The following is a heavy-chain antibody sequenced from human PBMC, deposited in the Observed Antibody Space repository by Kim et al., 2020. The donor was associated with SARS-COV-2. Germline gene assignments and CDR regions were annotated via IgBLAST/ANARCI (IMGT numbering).Heavy chain of an antibody. CDR1: GFTFSSYG. D-gene: IGHD4-17*01. CDR3: ARDREKDDYGASMVFDY. J-gene: IGHJ4*02. Sequence: GGSLRLSCAASGFTFSSYGMHWVRQAPGKGLEWVAVIWYDGSNKYYADSVKGRFTISRDNSKNTLYLQMNSLRAEDTAVYYCARDREKDDYGASMVFDYWGQGTLVTVSS. CDR2: IWYDGSNK. V-gene: IGHV3-33*01.